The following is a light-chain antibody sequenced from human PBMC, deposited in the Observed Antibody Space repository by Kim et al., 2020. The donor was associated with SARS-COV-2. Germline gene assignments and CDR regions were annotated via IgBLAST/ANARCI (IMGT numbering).Light chain of an antibody. CDR3: ATWDDSLDVWM. J-gene: IGLJ3*02. V-gene: IGLV1-44*01. CDR2: TDD. CDR1: SSHIGSNT. Sequence: GQRVTISCSGSSSHIGSNTVNWYQQFPGTAPQLLIDTDDRRPSGVSDRVSCSKSGTSASLAISALRSEDEADYYCATWDDSLDVWMFGGGTKLTVL.